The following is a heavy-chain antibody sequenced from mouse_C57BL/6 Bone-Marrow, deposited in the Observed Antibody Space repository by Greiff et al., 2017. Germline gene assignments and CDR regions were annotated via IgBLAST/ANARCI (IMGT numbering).Heavy chain of an antibody. Sequence: QVQLKQSGAELVKPGASVKLSCKASGYTFTEYTIHWVKQRSGQGLEWIGWFYPGSGSIKYNEKFKDKATLTADKSSSTVYMELSRLTSEDSAVYFCARHEDEIPPSYYYGSSPAWFAYWGQGTLVTVSA. D-gene: IGHD1-1*01. CDR3: ARHEDEIPPSYYYGSSPAWFAY. J-gene: IGHJ3*01. CDR1: GYTFTEYT. V-gene: IGHV1-62-2*01. CDR2: FYPGSGSI.